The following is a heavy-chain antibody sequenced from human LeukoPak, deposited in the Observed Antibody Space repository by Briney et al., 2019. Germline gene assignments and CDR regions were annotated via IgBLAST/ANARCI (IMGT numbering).Heavy chain of an antibody. V-gene: IGHV4-34*01. J-gene: IGHJ4*02. D-gene: IGHD3-10*01. Sequence: SETLSLTCAVYGGSFSGYYWSWIRQPPGKGLEWIGEINHSGSTNYNPSLKSRVTLSVDTSKNQFSLKLRSVTAADTAVYYCARAHYYGSGSYYNLLSMDFDYWGQGTLVTVSS. CDR1: GGSFSGYY. CDR3: ARAHYYGSGSYYNLLSMDFDY. CDR2: INHSGST.